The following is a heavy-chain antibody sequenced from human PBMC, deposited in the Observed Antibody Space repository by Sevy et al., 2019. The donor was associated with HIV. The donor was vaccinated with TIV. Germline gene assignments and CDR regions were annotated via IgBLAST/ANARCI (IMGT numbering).Heavy chain of an antibody. CDR3: ARTRVPTGIAAAGPAIDY. CDR2: INPNSGGT. V-gene: IGHV1-2*02. D-gene: IGHD6-13*01. CDR1: GYTFTGYY. J-gene: IGHJ4*02. Sequence: ASVKVSCKASGYTFTGYYMHWVRQAPGQGLEWMGWINPNSGGTNYAQKFQGRVTMTRDTSISTAYMELSRLRSDDTAVYYCARTRVPTGIAAAGPAIDYWGQGTLVTVSS.